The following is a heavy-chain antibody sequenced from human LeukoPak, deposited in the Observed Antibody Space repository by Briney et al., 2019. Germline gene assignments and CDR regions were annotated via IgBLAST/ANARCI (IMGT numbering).Heavy chain of an antibody. Sequence: GGSLRLSWEAPGLTFGSYAISWFRKLPGRGLDWVSPISGSGGSTYYADSVKGRFTISRDNSKNTLYLQMNSLRAEDTAVYYCAKRGYYYDSSPPLIDYWGQGTLVTVSS. D-gene: IGHD3-22*01. CDR1: GLTFGSYA. CDR2: ISGSGGST. J-gene: IGHJ4*02. V-gene: IGHV3-23*01. CDR3: AKRGYYYDSSPPLIDY.